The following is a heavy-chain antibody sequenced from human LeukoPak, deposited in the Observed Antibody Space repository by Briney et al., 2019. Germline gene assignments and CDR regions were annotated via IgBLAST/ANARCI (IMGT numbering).Heavy chain of an antibody. J-gene: IGHJ4*02. CDR3: ARISYDSSGYFDY. V-gene: IGHV3-74*01. CDR1: GFTFRSSW. CDR2: ITSDGTNT. Sequence: GGSLRLSCAASGFTFRSSWMHWVRQAPGKGLVWVSRITSDGTNTNYAGSVKGRFTISRDSAKNTLYLEMNSLGAEDTAVYYCARISYDSSGYFDYWGQGTLVTVSP. D-gene: IGHD3-22*01.